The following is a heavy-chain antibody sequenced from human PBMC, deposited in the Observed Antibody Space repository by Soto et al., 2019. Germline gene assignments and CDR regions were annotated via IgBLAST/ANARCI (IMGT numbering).Heavy chain of an antibody. CDR2: ISDNGGAT. Sequence: GGSLRLSCAASGFTFSSYTMHWVRQVPGKGLEYISGISDNGGATFYASSLKGRFSISRDNSKNMLYLQMGSLRGDDTAVYYCATMGNTSPLYDYWGQGTLVTVSS. D-gene: IGHD3-10*01. CDR1: GFTFSSYT. J-gene: IGHJ4*02. CDR3: ATMGNTSPLYDY. V-gene: IGHV3-64*01.